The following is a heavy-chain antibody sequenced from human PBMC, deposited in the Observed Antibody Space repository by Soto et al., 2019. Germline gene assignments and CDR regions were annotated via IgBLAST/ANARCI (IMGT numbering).Heavy chain of an antibody. CDR1: GGSISSPYY. Sequence: QLQLQESGPGLVKPSETLSLTCTVSGGSISSPYYWGWIRQSPGKGLEWIGDIYYGGSPYYNPSLKSRVTISVDTSKSQVSLKLSSVTAADTAVYYCARRSGGGYIPLGYWGQGTLVTVSS. CDR3: ARRSGGGYIPLGY. CDR2: IYYGGSP. J-gene: IGHJ4*02. V-gene: IGHV4-39*01. D-gene: IGHD1-26*01.